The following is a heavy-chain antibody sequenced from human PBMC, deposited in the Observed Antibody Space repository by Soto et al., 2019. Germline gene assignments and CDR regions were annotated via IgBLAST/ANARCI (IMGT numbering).Heavy chain of an antibody. D-gene: IGHD1-26*01. CDR1: GFTFSSYW. Sequence: GGSLRLSCAASGFTFSSYWMHWVRQAPGKGLVWVSRINSDGSSTSYADSVKGRFIISRDNAKNTLYLQMNSLRAEDTAVYYCARGGSLNWYFDLWGRGTLVTVS. CDR2: INSDGSST. J-gene: IGHJ2*01. V-gene: IGHV3-74*01. CDR3: ARGGSLNWYFDL.